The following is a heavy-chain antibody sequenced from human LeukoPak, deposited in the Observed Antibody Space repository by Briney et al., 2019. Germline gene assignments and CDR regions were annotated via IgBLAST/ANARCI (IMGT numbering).Heavy chain of an antibody. CDR1: GYTFASYD. CDR3: ATDPRDYYGSGSRGYYGMDA. V-gene: IGHV1-8*01. J-gene: IGHJ6*02. D-gene: IGHD3-10*01. Sequence: ASVKVSCKASGYTFASYDINWVRQATGQGLEWMGWVNPNSGHTGFAQKFQGRVSMTSNTSISTAYMEVRSLRSEDTAVYYCATDPRDYYGSGSRGYYGMDAWGQGTTVTVSS. CDR2: VNPNSGHT.